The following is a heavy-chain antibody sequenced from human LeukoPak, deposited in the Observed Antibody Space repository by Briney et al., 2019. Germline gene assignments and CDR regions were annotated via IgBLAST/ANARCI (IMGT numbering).Heavy chain of an antibody. CDR3: ASSGSYRLVYYDYMDV. V-gene: IGHV1-8*01. CDR1: GYTFTSYD. D-gene: IGHD6-6*01. J-gene: IGHJ6*03. CDR2: MNPNSGNT. Sequence: EASVKVSCKASGYTFTSYDINWVRQATGQGLEWMGWMNPNSGNTGYAQKFQGRVTMTRNTSISTAYMELSSLRSEDTAVYYCASSGSYRLVYYDYMDVWGKGTTVTVSS.